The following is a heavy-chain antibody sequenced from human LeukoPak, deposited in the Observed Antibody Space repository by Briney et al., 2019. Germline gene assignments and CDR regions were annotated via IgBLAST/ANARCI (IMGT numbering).Heavy chain of an antibody. Sequence: SVKVSCKASGGTFSSYAISRVRQAPGQGLEWMGRIIPILGIANYAQKFQGRVTITADKSTSTAYMELSSLRSEDTAVYYCASLGYSYGCYYFDYWGQGTLVTVSS. CDR1: GGTFSSYA. CDR3: ASLGYSYGCYYFDY. D-gene: IGHD5-18*01. CDR2: IIPILGIA. V-gene: IGHV1-69*04. J-gene: IGHJ4*02.